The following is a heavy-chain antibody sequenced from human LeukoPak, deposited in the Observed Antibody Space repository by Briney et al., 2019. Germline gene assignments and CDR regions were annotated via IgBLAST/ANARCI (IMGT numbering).Heavy chain of an antibody. V-gene: IGHV4-59*01. CDR1: GGSISSYY. Sequence: PSETLSLTCTVSGGSISSYYWSWIRQPPGKGLEWIGYIYYSGSTNYNPSLKSRVTISVDTSKNQFSLKLSSVTAADTAVYYRARDPGGRPYCYGMDVWGQGTTVTVSS. D-gene: IGHD3-16*01. CDR3: ARDPGGRPYCYGMDV. CDR2: IYYSGST. J-gene: IGHJ6*02.